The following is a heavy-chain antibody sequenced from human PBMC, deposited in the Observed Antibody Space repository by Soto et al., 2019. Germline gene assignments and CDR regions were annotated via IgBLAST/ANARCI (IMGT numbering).Heavy chain of an antibody. CDR1: GVSISSYY. D-gene: IGHD6-13*01. CDR2: VSYSTTT. J-gene: IGHJ4*02. CDR3: ARVNLGGIRAAGLDY. Sequence: QVQLRESGPGLVKPSETLSLTCTVSGVSISSYYWSWIRQPPGKGLECIGYVSYSTTTNNNPSLESRVTMSLDTSKNQFSLKLSSVTAADTAVYYCARVNLGGIRAAGLDYWGQGTLLTVSS. V-gene: IGHV4-59*01.